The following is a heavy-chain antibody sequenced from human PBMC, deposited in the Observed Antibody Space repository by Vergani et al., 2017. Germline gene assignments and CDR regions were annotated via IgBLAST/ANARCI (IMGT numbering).Heavy chain of an antibody. CDR3: AKDGRENSDYGYFDY. CDR1: GFTFSSYA. CDR2: ISGSGGNT. J-gene: IGHJ4*02. Sequence: EVQLMESGGGLVQPGGSLRLSCGASGFTFSSYAMTWVRLAPGKGLQWVSAISGSGGNTFYTDSVKGRFTISRDNSKKTLSLQMRSLRADDTAVYYCAKDGRENSDYGYFDYWGQGTRVTVSS. V-gene: IGHV3-23*01. D-gene: IGHD4-17*01.